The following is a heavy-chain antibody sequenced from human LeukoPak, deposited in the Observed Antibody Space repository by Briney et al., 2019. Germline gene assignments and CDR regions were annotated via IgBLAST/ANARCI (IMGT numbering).Heavy chain of an antibody. CDR2: IYYSGST. D-gene: IGHD3-10*01. CDR3: ARGITMVRGVIPAIFDY. CDR1: GGSISSSSYY. V-gene: IGHV4-39*01. J-gene: IGHJ4*02. Sequence: SETLSLTCTVSGGSISSSSYYWGWIRQPPGKGLEWIGSIYYSGSTYYNPSLKSRVTISVDTSKNQFSLKLSSVTAADTAVYYCARGITMVRGVIPAIFDYWGQRTLVTVSS.